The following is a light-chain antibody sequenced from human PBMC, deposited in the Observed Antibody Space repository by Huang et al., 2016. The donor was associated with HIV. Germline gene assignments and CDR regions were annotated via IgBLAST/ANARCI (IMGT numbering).Light chain of an antibody. Sequence: DIVMTQSPATLSVSPGERAALSCRASQSVSINLAWYQQKPGQAPRLLIFGASTRATGFPARFSGSGSGTEFTLIISSLQSEDFAIYYCQQFDDWPPTFGQGTKVEI. CDR2: GAS. V-gene: IGKV3-15*01. CDR1: QSVSIN. CDR3: QQFDDWPPT. J-gene: IGKJ1*01.